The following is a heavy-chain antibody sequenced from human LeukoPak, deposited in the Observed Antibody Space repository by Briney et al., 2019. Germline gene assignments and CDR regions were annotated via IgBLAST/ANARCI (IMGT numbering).Heavy chain of an antibody. J-gene: IGHJ4*02. V-gene: IGHV3-30-3*01. CDR2: ISYDGSNK. Sequence: GGSLRLSCAASGFTFSSYAMHWVRQAPGKGLEWVAVISYDGSNKYYADSVKGRFTISRDNSKNTLYLQMNSLRAEDTAVYYCAREGPRRFFLDYWGQGTLVTVSS. D-gene: IGHD3-3*01. CDR1: GFTFSSYA. CDR3: AREGPRRFFLDY.